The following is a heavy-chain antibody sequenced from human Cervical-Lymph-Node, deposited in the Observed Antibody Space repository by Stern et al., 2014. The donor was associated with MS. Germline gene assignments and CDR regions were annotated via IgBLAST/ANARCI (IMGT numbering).Heavy chain of an antibody. D-gene: IGHD1-14*01. CDR3: ARQTTAWASDV. V-gene: IGHV5-51*01. CDR2: IYPGDSET. CDR1: GFKFSIYW. J-gene: IGHJ4*02. Sequence: QLVESGAELIRPGESLKISCKGSGFKFSIYWIAWVRQVPGKGLEWMGIIYPGDSETRYSPSFQGQVTMSADKSTSTAYLQWSSLNASDTAMYFCARQTTAWASDVWGQGTLVTVSS.